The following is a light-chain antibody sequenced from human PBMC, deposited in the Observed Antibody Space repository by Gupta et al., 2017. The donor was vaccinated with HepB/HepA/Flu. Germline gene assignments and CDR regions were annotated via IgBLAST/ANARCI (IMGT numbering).Light chain of an antibody. V-gene: IGKV1-33*01. CDR1: QDINNY. Sequence: DIKMTQSPSSLSSSVGDRVTITCQASQDINNYLSWFQQKPGKPPKLLIYDASALETGVPSRVTGSGSETFFTVTITSLQPEDFATYYCQQYDSLPLTFGGGTKVEIK. CDR3: QQYDSLPLT. CDR2: DAS. J-gene: IGKJ4*01.